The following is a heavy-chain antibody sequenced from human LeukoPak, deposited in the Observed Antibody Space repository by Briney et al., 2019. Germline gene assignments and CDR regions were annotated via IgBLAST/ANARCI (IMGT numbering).Heavy chain of an antibody. CDR2: INPNSGGT. CDR3: ARAFRITIFGVADY. J-gene: IGHJ4*02. CDR1: GYTFTSYG. Sequence: ASVKVSCKASGYTFTSYGISWVRQAPGQGLECMGWINPNSGGTNYAQKFQGRVTMTRDTSISTAYMELSRLRSDDTAVYYCARAFRITIFGVADYWGQGTLVTVSS. D-gene: IGHD3-3*01. V-gene: IGHV1-2*02.